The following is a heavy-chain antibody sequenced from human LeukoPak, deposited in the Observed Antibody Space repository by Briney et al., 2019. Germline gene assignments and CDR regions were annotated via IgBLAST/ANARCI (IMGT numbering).Heavy chain of an antibody. CDR3: ASTSGYSSGWWDFSFDY. Sequence: GGSLRLSCAASGFTFSSYSMNWVRQAPGKGLEWVAVISYDGSNKYYADSVKGRFTISRDNSKNTLYLQMNSLRAEDTAVYYCASTSGYSSGWWDFSFDYWGQGTLVTVSS. D-gene: IGHD6-19*01. V-gene: IGHV3-30*03. CDR1: GFTFSSYS. J-gene: IGHJ4*02. CDR2: ISYDGSNK.